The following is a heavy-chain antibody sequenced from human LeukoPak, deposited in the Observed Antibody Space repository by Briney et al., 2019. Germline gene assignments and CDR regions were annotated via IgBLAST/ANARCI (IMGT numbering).Heavy chain of an antibody. V-gene: IGHV3-7*01. CDR2: IKQDGTDK. Sequence: GGSLRLSCAASGFTFSNFWMTWVRQAPGKGLEGVANIKQDGTDKYYMDSVKGRFTISKDNAKNSLYLQMNTLRAEDTAIYYCAKGRGLEYWGHGTLVTVSS. CDR3: AKGRGLEY. D-gene: IGHD5-24*01. CDR1: GFTFSNFW. J-gene: IGHJ4*01.